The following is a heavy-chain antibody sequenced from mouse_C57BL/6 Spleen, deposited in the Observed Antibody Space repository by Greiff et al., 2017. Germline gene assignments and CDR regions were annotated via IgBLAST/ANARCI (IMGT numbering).Heavy chain of an antibody. CDR2: INPSNGGT. V-gene: IGHV1-53*01. D-gene: IGHD2-4*01. J-gene: IGHJ2*01. CDR1: GYTFTSYW. CDR3: AKQVVYYEYGGDY. Sequence: QVQLQQPGTELVKPGASVKLSCKASGYTFTSYWMHWVKQRPGQGLEWIGNINPSNGGTNYNEKFKSKATLTVDKSSSTASMQLSSLTTEVSAVYYCAKQVVYYEYGGDYWGQGTTLTVSS.